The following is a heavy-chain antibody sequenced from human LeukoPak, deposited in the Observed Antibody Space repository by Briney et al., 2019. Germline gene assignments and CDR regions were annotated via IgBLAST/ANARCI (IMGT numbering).Heavy chain of an antibody. CDR1: GFTFSGSA. J-gene: IGHJ4*02. D-gene: IGHD5-24*01. V-gene: IGHV3-73*01. Sequence: GGSLRLSCAASGFTFSGSAMHWVRQASGKGLEWVGRIRSKANSYATAYAASVKGRFTISRDDSKNTAYLQMNSLKTEDTAVYYCTRHYPVRGGYNLEYFDYWGQGTLVTVSS. CDR2: IRSKANSYAT. CDR3: TRHYPVRGGYNLEYFDY.